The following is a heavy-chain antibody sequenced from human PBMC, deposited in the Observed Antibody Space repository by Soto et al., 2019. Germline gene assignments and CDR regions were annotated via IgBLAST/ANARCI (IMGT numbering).Heavy chain of an antibody. J-gene: IGHJ4*02. V-gene: IGHV3-23*01. Sequence: VQLLESGGGLVQPGGSLRLSCAASGFTFSSFAMSWVRQAPGKGLEWVSTINKSGGSTYYADSVKGRFTISRDNSKNLLFLQRNGLRAEDTAVYYCAKDPPTTGTTFDYWGRGTLVTVSS. D-gene: IGHD1-1*01. CDR3: AKDPPTTGTTFDY. CDR1: GFTFSSFA. CDR2: INKSGGST.